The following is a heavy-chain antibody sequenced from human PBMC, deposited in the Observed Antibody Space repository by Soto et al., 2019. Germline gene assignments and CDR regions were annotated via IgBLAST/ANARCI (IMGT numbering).Heavy chain of an antibody. V-gene: IGHV3-23*01. D-gene: IGHD3-10*01. Sequence: LRLSCAASGFTFSSYAMSWVRQAPGKGLEWVSAISGSGGSTYYADSVKGRFTISRDNSKNTLYLQMNSLRAEDTAVYYCAKDGPAGITMVRGVIAPLYYYYGMDVWGQGTTVTVSS. J-gene: IGHJ6*02. CDR2: ISGSGGST. CDR3: AKDGPAGITMVRGVIAPLYYYYGMDV. CDR1: GFTFSSYA.